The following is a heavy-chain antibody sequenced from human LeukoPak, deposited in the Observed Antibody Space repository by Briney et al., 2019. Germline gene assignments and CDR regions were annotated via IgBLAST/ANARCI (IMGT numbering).Heavy chain of an antibody. V-gene: IGHV1-69*13. CDR3: ARGGRYNSLDY. J-gene: IGHJ4*02. CDR2: IIPIFGTA. CDR1: GYTFISYG. Sequence: ASVKVSCKASGYTFISYGISWVRQAPGQGLEWMGGIIPIFGTANYAQKFQGRVTITADESTSTAYMELSSLRSEDTAVYYCARGGRYNSLDYWGQGTLVTVSS. D-gene: IGHD5-24*01.